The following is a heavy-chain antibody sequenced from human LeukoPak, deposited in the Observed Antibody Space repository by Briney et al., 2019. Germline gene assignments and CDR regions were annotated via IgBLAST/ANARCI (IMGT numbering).Heavy chain of an antibody. V-gene: IGHV3-21*01. CDR1: GFTFSSYS. Sequence: GGSLRLSCAASGFTFSSYSMNWVRQAPGKGLEWVSSISSSSSYIYYADSVKGRFTISRDNAKNSLYLQMNSLRAEDTAVYYCARDLAVAGTRGYWGQGTLVTVSS. CDR3: ARDLAVAGTRGY. CDR2: ISSSSSYI. J-gene: IGHJ4*02. D-gene: IGHD6-19*01.